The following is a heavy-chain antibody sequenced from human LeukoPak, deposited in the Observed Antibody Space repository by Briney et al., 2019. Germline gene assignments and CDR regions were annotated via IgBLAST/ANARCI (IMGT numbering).Heavy chain of an antibody. J-gene: IGHJ5*02. CDR3: ARVSGSYSGGGNWFDP. CDR1: GYTFTSYD. Sequence: GASVKVSCKASGYTFTSYDINWVRQATGQGLEWMGWMNPNSGNTGYAQKFQGRVTITRNTSISTAYMELSSLRSEDTAVYYCARVSGSYSGGGNWFDPWGQRTLVTVSS. CDR2: MNPNSGNT. V-gene: IGHV1-8*03. D-gene: IGHD3-10*01.